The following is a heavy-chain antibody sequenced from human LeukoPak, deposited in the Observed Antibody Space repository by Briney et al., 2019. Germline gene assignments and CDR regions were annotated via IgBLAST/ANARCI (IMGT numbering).Heavy chain of an antibody. J-gene: IGHJ4*02. Sequence: PSETLSLTCAVYGGSFSGYYWSWIRQPPGKGLEWIGEINHSGSTNYNPSLKSRVTISVDTSKNQFSLKLSSVTAADTAVYYCARGRGRYSPHFDYWGQGTLVTVSS. CDR3: ARGRGRYSPHFDY. CDR1: GGSFSGYY. D-gene: IGHD6-19*01. CDR2: INHSGST. V-gene: IGHV4-34*01.